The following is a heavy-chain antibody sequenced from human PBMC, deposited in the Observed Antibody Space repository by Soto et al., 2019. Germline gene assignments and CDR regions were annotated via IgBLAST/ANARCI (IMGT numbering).Heavy chain of an antibody. D-gene: IGHD2-8*01. CDR2: ISGSGGST. V-gene: IGHV3-23*01. CDR1: GFTFSSYA. Sequence: HPGGSLRLSCAASGFTFSSYAMSWVRQAPGKGLEWVSAISGSGGSTYYADSVKGRFTISRDNSKNTLYLQMNSLRAEDTAVYYCAITQDIVLMMYDYWGQGTLVTVSS. CDR3: AITQDIVLMMYDY. J-gene: IGHJ4*02.